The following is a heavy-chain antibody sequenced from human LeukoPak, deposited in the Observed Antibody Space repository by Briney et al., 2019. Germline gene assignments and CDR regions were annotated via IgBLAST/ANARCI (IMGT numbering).Heavy chain of an antibody. Sequence: RPSETLSLTCTVSGGSISSSSYYWGWIRQPPGKGLEWIGSIYYSGSTYYNPSLKSRVTISVDTSKNQFSLKLSSVTAADTAVYFCARGDYGDYHDAFDIWGQGTMVTVSS. CDR1: GGSISSSSYY. CDR2: IYYSGST. J-gene: IGHJ3*02. V-gene: IGHV4-39*01. D-gene: IGHD4-17*01. CDR3: ARGDYGDYHDAFDI.